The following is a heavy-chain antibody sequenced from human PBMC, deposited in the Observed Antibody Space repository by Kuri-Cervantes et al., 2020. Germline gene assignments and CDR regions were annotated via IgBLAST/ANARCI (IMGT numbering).Heavy chain of an antibody. Sequence: SETLSLTCTVSGGPISSYYWSWIRQPAGKGLEWIGYIYYIVSTNYNPSLKSRVTISVDTSKNQFSLKLSSVTAAETAVYYCAIGLPSDFWSGYYTPYGMDVWGQGTTVTVSS. CDR1: GGPISSYY. D-gene: IGHD3-3*01. CDR2: IYYIVST. CDR3: AIGLPSDFWSGYYTPYGMDV. V-gene: IGHV4-59*01. J-gene: IGHJ6*02.